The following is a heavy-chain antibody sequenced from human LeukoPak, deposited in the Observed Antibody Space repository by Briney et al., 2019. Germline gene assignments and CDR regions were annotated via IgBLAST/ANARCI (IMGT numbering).Heavy chain of an antibody. V-gene: IGHV3-33*01. CDR2: IWYDGSKK. J-gene: IGHJ4*02. CDR3: ARVSPEIVVVTGTGAPDY. D-gene: IGHD2-21*02. Sequence: SGGSLRLSCAASGFTFSSYGMHWVRQAPGKGLEWVAVIWYDGSKKYYADSVKGRFTISRDNSKNTVYLQVNSLRAEDTAVYYCARVSPEIVVVTGTGAPDYWGQGTLVTVSS. CDR1: GFTFSSYG.